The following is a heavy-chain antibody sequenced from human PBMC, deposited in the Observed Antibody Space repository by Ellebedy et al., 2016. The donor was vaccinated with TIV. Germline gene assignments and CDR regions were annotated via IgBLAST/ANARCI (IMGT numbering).Heavy chain of an antibody. CDR1: GFTFSSYA. Sequence: GESLKISXAASGFTFSSYAMSWVRQAPGKGLEWVSAISGSGGSTYYADSVKGRFTISRDNSKNTLYLQMNSLRAEDTAVYYCASQSFIVGAIDYWGQGTLVTVSS. V-gene: IGHV3-23*01. D-gene: IGHD1-26*01. J-gene: IGHJ4*02. CDR3: ASQSFIVGAIDY. CDR2: ISGSGGST.